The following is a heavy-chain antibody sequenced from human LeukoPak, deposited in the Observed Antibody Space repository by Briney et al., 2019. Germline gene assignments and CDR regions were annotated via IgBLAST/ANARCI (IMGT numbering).Heavy chain of an antibody. CDR3: AKDEGGSGSYYSFQH. CDR2: IRGSGGST. Sequence: GGSLRLSFAASGFTFSNYAISWVRQAPRNGLEWVSVIRGSGGSTYYADSVKGRFTIARDKTKNTLYLQMNSVRVEDTAIYDCAKDEGGSGSYYSFQHWGQGTLVTVSS. CDR1: GFTFSNYA. J-gene: IGHJ1*01. D-gene: IGHD3-10*01. V-gene: IGHV3-23*01.